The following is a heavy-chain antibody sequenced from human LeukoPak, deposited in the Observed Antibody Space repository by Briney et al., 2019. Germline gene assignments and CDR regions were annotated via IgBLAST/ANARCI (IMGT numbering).Heavy chain of an antibody. CDR3: ARGLKSGSFFG. Sequence: GGSLRLSCAASGFTFSSNAMIWVRQAPGKGLECVSYISSSSSTIYYTDSVKGRFTISRDNAKNSLYLQMNSLRAEDTAVYYCARGLKSGSFFGWGQGTLVTVSS. CDR1: GFTFSSNA. D-gene: IGHD3-10*01. V-gene: IGHV3-48*01. J-gene: IGHJ4*02. CDR2: ISSSSSTI.